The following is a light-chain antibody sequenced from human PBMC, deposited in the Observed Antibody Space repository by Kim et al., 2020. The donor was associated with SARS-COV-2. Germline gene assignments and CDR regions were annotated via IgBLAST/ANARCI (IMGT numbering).Light chain of an antibody. Sequence: GQRVTISCYGSNSNIGVNTVNWYQQFPGTAPKLLIYRNNQRPSGVPDRFSGSKSGTSASLALSGLLSEDEADYYCATWDDSLNAWVFGGGTQLTVL. V-gene: IGLV1-44*01. CDR3: ATWDDSLNAWV. CDR2: RNN. J-gene: IGLJ3*02. CDR1: NSNIGVNT.